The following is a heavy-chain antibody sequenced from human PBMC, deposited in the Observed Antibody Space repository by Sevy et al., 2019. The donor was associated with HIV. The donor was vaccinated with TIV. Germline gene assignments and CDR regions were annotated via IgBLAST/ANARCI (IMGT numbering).Heavy chain of an antibody. CDR3: VRSGDWLYYFDY. Sequence: GGSLRLSCAASGFTFDEYGMHWVRQAPGKGLEWVSGINWNSGNIGYADSVKGRFTISRDNAKNSLYLQMNSLRVDDTALYYCVRSGDWLYYFDYWGQGTLVTVSS. J-gene: IGHJ4*02. D-gene: IGHD2-21*02. V-gene: IGHV3-9*01. CDR2: INWNSGNI. CDR1: GFTFDEYG.